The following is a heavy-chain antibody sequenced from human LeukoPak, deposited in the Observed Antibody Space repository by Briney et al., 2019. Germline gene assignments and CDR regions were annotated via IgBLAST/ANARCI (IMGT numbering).Heavy chain of an antibody. V-gene: IGHV3-21*01. CDR3: ARDRVGAKRPGYDGFAI. CDR2: ISSSRNYI. Sequence: PGGSLRLSCAASGFTFSNYSMNWVRQAPGKGLEWVSSISSSRNYIYYADSVKGRFTISRDNAKNSLYLQMNSLRAEDTAVYYCARDRVGAKRPGYDGFAIWGQGTMVTVSS. CDR1: GFTFSNYS. J-gene: IGHJ3*02. D-gene: IGHD1-26*01.